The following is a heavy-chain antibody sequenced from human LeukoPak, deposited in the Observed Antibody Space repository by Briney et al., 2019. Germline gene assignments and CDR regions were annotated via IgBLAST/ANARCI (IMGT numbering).Heavy chain of an antibody. Sequence: GASVKVSCKASGGTFSSYAISWVRQAPGQGLEWMGRIIPIFGIANYAQKFQGRVTITADKSTSTAYMELSSLRSEDTAVYYCAGPLEFGIFGVVTTPPDVWGQGTTVTVSS. D-gene: IGHD3-3*01. V-gene: IGHV1-69*04. CDR2: IIPIFGIA. CDR1: GGTFSSYA. J-gene: IGHJ6*02. CDR3: AGPLEFGIFGVVTTPPDV.